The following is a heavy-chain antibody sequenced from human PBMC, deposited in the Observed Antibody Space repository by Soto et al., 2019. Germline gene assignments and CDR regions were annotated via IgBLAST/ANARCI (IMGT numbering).Heavy chain of an antibody. Sequence: EVQLVESGGGLVRPGGSLRLSCAASGFTFSDYWMHWVRQAPGKGLVWVSRIHSDGSSTTHADFVKGRFIISRDNARNTVDLQMNSVRVEDTAVYYCARGDRGAFDLWGQGTVGTVSS. V-gene: IGHV3-74*01. D-gene: IGHD1-26*01. CDR2: IHSDGSST. J-gene: IGHJ3*01. CDR1: GFTFSDYW. CDR3: ARGDRGAFDL.